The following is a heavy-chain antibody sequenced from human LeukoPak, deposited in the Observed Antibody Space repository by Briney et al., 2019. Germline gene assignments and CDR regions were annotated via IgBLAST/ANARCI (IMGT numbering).Heavy chain of an antibody. CDR3: ARDERSYDGSGRLIAEYFQH. Sequence: GGSLRLSCAASGFTVSDTYMSWVRQAPGKGLEWVSFIYSAGSTYYADSVKGRFTISRDNSKNTLYLQMNSLRAEDTAVYYCARDERSYDGSGRLIAEYFQHWGQGTLVTVSS. D-gene: IGHD3-22*01. V-gene: IGHV3-53*01. CDR2: IYSAGST. J-gene: IGHJ1*01. CDR1: GFTVSDTY.